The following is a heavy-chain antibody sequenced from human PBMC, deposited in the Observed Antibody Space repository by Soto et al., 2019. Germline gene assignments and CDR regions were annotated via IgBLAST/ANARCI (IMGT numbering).Heavy chain of an antibody. V-gene: IGHV1-2*02. D-gene: IGHD3-9*01. Sequence: ASVKVSCKASGYTFTGYYIHWLRQAPGQGLEWLGWLNPKSGDTKYAQKFQGRVTMTNDTSISTAYMKLSRLGSDDTAVYYCARGDFDTTDNFCAGWFDSWGQGTLVTVSS. CDR2: LNPKSGDT. CDR3: ARGDFDTTDNFCAGWFDS. J-gene: IGHJ5*01. CDR1: GYTFTGYY.